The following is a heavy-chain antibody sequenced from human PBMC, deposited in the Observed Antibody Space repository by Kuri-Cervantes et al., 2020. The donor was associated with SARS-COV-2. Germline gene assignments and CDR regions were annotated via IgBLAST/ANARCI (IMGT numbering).Heavy chain of an antibody. CDR3: ARDYGEQYFDY. Sequence: SETLSLTCAVYGGSFSGYYWSWIRQPPGKGLEWIGEINHSGSTNYNPSLKSRVTISVDTSKNQFSLKLSSVTAADTAVYYCARDYGEQYFDYWGQGTLVTVSS. J-gene: IGHJ4*02. CDR1: GGSFSGYY. V-gene: IGHV4-34*01. D-gene: IGHD4-17*01. CDR2: INHSGST.